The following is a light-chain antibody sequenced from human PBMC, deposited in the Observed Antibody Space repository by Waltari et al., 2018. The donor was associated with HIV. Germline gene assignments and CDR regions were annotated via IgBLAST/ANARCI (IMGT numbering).Light chain of an antibody. Sequence: VAVTQSPLSLPITLGQPASISCNSSQSLVKNYGNTYLNWFQQRPGKTPRRLIYKVSNRDSGVPHRFSGTGSRTDFTRQLTRCVGEDVGVYYCMQGTHWPITFGAGERLQI. CDR1: QSLVKNYGNTY. V-gene: IGKV2-30*01. CDR2: KVS. CDR3: MQGTHWPIT. J-gene: IGKJ5*01.